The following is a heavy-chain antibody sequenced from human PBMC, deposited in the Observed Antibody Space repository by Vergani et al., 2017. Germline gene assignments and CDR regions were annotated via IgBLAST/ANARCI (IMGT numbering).Heavy chain of an antibody. CDR3: ARGGPSMGAFDI. Sequence: QVQLQQWGAGLLKPSETLSLTCAVYGGSFSGYYWSWIRQPPGKGLEWIGEINHSGSTNYNPSLKSRVTISVDTSKNQFSLKLSSVTAADTAVYYGARGGPSMGAFDIWGQGTMVTVSS. J-gene: IGHJ3*02. CDR2: INHSGST. D-gene: IGHD3-16*01. V-gene: IGHV4-34*01. CDR1: GGSFSGYY.